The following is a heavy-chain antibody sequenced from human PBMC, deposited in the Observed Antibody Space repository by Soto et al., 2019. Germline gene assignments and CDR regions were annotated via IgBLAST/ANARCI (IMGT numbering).Heavy chain of an antibody. V-gene: IGHV3-33*01. CDR1: GFTFNHYG. D-gene: IGHD2-15*01. Sequence: GGSLRLSCAASGFTFNHYGMYWVRQAPGKGLEWVALIWYDGSNKYYADSVKGRFTISRDNSKNTLYLQMNSLRADDTAVYYCATDCSDYNCYSNWGQGTLVTVSS. J-gene: IGHJ4*02. CDR2: IWYDGSNK. CDR3: ATDCSDYNCYSN.